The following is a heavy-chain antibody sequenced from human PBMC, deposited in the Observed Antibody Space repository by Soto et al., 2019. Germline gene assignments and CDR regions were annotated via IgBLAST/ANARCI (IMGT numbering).Heavy chain of an antibody. CDR1: GGFVSSGSYH. CDR3: ALEERGTAPTVVEVFEF. V-gene: IGHV4-34*01. Sequence: SETMSLTCAVYGGFVSSGSYHWSWIRQPPGKGLEWIGEMSHSGGTHFNPSLKSRVTISVDTSKNQFSLKMSSVTAADTALYYFALEERGTAPTVVEVFEFWGPGTMVPVSS. CDR2: MSHSGGT. J-gene: IGHJ3*01. D-gene: IGHD2-21*02.